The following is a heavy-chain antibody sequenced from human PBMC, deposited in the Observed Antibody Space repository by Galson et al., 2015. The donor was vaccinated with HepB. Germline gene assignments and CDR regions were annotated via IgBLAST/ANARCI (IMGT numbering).Heavy chain of an antibody. CDR3: ARDQWDSSGLTVDP. V-gene: IGHV6-1*01. J-gene: IGHJ5*02. Sequence: CAISGDSVSSNSAAWDWIRQSPSRGLEWLGRTYYRSKWYNDYAVSVKSRITISPDTSRNRFSLQLNTVTPEDTAVYYCARDQWDSSGLTVDPWGQGSLVTVSS. CDR1: GDSVSSNSAA. CDR2: TYYRSKWYN. D-gene: IGHD6-25*01.